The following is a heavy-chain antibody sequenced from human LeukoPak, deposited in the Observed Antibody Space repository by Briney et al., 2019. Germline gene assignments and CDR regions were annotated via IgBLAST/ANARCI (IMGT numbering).Heavy chain of an antibody. D-gene: IGHD5-18*01. V-gene: IGHV1-2*02. CDR1: GYTFTGYY. CDR3: AREYSYGYPFDI. Sequence: ASVKVSFKASGYTFTGYYMHWVRQAPGQGLEWMGWINPNSGGTNYAQKFQGRVTMTRDTSISTAYMELSRLRSDDTAVYYCAREYSYGYPFDIWGQGTMVTVSS. J-gene: IGHJ3*02. CDR2: INPNSGGT.